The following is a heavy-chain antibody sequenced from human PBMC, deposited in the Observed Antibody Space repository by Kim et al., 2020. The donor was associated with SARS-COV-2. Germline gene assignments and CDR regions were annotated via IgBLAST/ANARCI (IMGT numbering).Heavy chain of an antibody. Sequence: GGFLRLSCTASGFTFRSYGMHWVRQAPGKGLEWVAVIWYDGSQKYYGDSVKGRFTISRDNSKNTLYLQVNSLRVEDTAVYFCARNSDTLEFVYWGEGTLVTVSS. CDR1: GFTFRSYG. J-gene: IGHJ4*02. V-gene: IGHV3-33*01. CDR2: IWYDGSQK. D-gene: IGHD2-15*01. CDR3: ARNSDTLEFVY.